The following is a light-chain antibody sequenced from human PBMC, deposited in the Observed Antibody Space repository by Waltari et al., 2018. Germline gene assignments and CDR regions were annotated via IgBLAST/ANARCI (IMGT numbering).Light chain of an antibody. CDR3: QQYGISPYT. V-gene: IGKV3-20*01. CDR2: GAS. CDR1: QSVSSSY. Sequence: EIVFTQSPGTLSLSTEERATISCRASQSVSSSYLAWYQQKPGQAPRLLIHGASSRATGIPDRLSGSGSGTDFTLTISRLEPEDFAVYYCQQYGISPYTFGQGTKLEIK. J-gene: IGKJ2*01.